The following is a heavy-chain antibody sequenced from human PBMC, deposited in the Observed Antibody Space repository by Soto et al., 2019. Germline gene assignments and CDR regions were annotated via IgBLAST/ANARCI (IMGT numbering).Heavy chain of an antibody. D-gene: IGHD1-20*01. CDR3: ARTIIGSIDY. Sequence: GSLRLSCAASGFTFSSYAMHWVRQAPGKGLEWVAVISYDGSNKYYADSVKGRFTISRDNSKNTLYLQMNSLRAEDTAVYYCARTIIGSIDYWGQGVLVTVYS. CDR1: GFTFSSYA. V-gene: IGHV3-30-3*01. J-gene: IGHJ4*02. CDR2: ISYDGSNK.